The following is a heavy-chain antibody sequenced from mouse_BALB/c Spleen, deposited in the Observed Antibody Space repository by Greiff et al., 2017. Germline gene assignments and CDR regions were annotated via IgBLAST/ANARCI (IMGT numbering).Heavy chain of an antibody. CDR2: ISYSGST. CDR1: GYSITSDYA. V-gene: IGHV3-2*02. D-gene: IGHD3-1*01. J-gene: IGHJ1*01. CDR3: ARSEGYGYWYFDV. Sequence: EVHLVESGPGLVKPSQSLSLTCTVTGYSITSDYAWNWIRQFPGNKLEWMGYISYSGSTSYNPSLKSRISITRDTSKNQFFLQLNSVTTEDTATYYCARSEGYGYWYFDVWGAGTTVTVSS.